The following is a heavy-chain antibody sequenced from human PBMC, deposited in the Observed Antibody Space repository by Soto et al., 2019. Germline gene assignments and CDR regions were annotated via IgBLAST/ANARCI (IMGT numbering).Heavy chain of an antibody. CDR3: ARGRYGDY. V-gene: IGHV1-18*01. CDR1: GYGFTTYG. D-gene: IGHD1-1*01. Sequence: QVHLVQYGAEVKKPGASVKVSCKGSGYGFTTYGITWVRQAPGQGLEWMAWISAHNGNTYYAQKFRGRVTVTRDPSTSTAYLELRCLRSVVSVVYYCARGRYGDYWGQGALVTVSS. CDR2: ISAHNGNT. J-gene: IGHJ4*02.